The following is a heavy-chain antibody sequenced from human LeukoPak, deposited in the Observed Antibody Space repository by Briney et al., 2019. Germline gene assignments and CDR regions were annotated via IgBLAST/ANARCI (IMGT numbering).Heavy chain of an antibody. D-gene: IGHD3-9*01. V-gene: IGHV4-59*01. J-gene: IGHJ4*02. CDR3: ARSSDILTGPYFDY. Sequence: SETLSLTCTVSGGSISSYYWSWIRQSPGKGLEWIGYIYYSGSTNYNPSLKSRVTISVDTSKNQFSLKLSSVTAADTAVYYCARSSDILTGPYFDYWGQGTLVTVYS. CDR2: IYYSGST. CDR1: GGSISSYY.